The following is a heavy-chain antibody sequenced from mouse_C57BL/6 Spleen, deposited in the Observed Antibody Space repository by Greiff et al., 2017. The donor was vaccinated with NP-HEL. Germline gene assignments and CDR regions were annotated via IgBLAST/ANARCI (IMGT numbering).Heavy chain of an antibody. Sequence: VQLQQSGPELVKPGASVKISCKASGYTFTDYYMNWVKQSHGKSLEWIGDINPNNGGTSYNQKFKGKATLTVDKSSSTAYMELRSLTSEDSAVYYCARLYSNYAMDYWGQGTSVTVSS. CDR1: GYTFTDYY. V-gene: IGHV1-26*01. CDR3: ARLYSNYAMDY. D-gene: IGHD2-5*01. CDR2: INPNNGGT. J-gene: IGHJ4*01.